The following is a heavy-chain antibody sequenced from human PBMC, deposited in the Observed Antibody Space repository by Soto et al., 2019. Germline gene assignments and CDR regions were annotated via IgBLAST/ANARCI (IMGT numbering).Heavy chain of an antibody. J-gene: IGHJ5*02. CDR1: GDSYSISTYS. CDR3: AGMPYTSGLRFDP. CDR2: IYQSGVT. V-gene: IGHV4-30-2*01. Sequence: TLSLTCNMSGDSYSISTYSWSWIRPPPGKALQWIGFIYQSGVTSYNPSLASRVSISLDRSNNQCSLKLKSVTAADTAVYFCAGMPYTSGLRFDPWGPGTLVTVSS. D-gene: IGHD6-19*01.